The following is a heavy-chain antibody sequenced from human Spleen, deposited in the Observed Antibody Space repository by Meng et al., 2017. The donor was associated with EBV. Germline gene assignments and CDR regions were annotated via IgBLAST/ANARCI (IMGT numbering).Heavy chain of an antibody. CDR3: ARDGPGYGYFDF. CDR1: HYTFTDYH. CDR2: ISTFNGGT. Sequence: QVELVQSGGKEKRPGASVKVSCKTPHYTFTDYHINWVRQAPGQGLEWMGCISTFNGGTKFAERFRGRLSMTTDTSTATAYMELRSLRSDGTAVYFCARDGPGYGYFDFWGQGSLVTVSS. D-gene: IGHD1-1*01. V-gene: IGHV1-18*01. J-gene: IGHJ4*02.